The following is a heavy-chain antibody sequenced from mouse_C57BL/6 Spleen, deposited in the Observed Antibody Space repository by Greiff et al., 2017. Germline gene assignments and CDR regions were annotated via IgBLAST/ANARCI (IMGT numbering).Heavy chain of an antibody. D-gene: IGHD3-1*01. CDR2: IDPETGGT. Sequence: VQLQQSGAELVRPGASVTLSCKASGYTFTDYEMHWVKQTPVHGLEWIGAIDPETGGTAYNQKFKGKAILTADKSSSTAYMELRSLTSEDSAVYYCTTFRAGAYWGQGTLVTVSA. CDR1: GYTFTDYE. J-gene: IGHJ3*01. CDR3: TTFRAGAY. V-gene: IGHV1-15*01.